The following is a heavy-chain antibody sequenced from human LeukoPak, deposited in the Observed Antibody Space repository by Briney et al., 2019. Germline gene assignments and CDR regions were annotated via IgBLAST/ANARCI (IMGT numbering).Heavy chain of an antibody. CDR2: INPNSGVT. CDR1: GYTFTDFY. CDR3: ARHSLSEARPAG. J-gene: IGHJ4*02. V-gene: IGHV1-2*02. Sequence: ASVKVSCKASGYTFTDFYIHWVRQAPGQGLEWMGCINPNSGVTKYAQKFQGRVTMTRDTSISTAYMEVSRLRSDDTAVYYCARHSLSEARPAGWGQGTLVTVSS. D-gene: IGHD6-25*01.